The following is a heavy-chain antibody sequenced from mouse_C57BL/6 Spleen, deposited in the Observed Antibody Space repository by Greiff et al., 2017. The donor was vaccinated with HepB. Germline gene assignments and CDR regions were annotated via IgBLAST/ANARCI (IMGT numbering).Heavy chain of an antibody. CDR1: GYAFSSYW. J-gene: IGHJ3*01. CDR2: IYPGDGDT. CDR3: ARLDYDGAFAY. V-gene: IGHV1-80*01. D-gene: IGHD2-4*01. Sequence: QVQLQQSGAELVKPGASVKISCKASGYAFSSYWMNWVKQRPGKGLEWLGQIYPGDGDTNYNGKFKGKATLTADKSSSTAYMQLSSLTSEDSAVYFCARLDYDGAFAYWGQGTLVTVSA.